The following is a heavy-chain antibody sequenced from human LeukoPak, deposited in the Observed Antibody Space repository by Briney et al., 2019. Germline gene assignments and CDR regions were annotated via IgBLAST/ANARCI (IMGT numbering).Heavy chain of an antibody. CDR3: ARDPHSPQQQPAYDAFDI. Sequence: GGSLRLSCAASGFTFSSYGMHWVRQAPGKGLEWVAVIWYDGSNKYYADSVKGRFTISRDNSKNTLYLQMNSLRAEDTAVYYCARDPHSPQQQPAYDAFDIWGQGTMVTVSS. D-gene: IGHD6-13*01. V-gene: IGHV3-33*01. CDR2: IWYDGSNK. J-gene: IGHJ3*02. CDR1: GFTFSSYG.